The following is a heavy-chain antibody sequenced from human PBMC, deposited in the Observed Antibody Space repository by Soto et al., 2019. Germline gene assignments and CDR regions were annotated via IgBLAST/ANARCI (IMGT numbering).Heavy chain of an antibody. CDR1: GFTFSSYD. D-gene: IGHD1-1*01. CDR3: ARNGLNDAFDI. Sequence: GGSLRLSCAASGFTFSSYDMHWVRQATGKGLEWVSAIGTAGDTYYPGSVKGRFTISRENAKNSLYLQMNSLRAEDTAVYYCARNGLNDAFDIWGQGTMVTVSS. V-gene: IGHV3-13*01. J-gene: IGHJ3*02. CDR2: IGTAGDT.